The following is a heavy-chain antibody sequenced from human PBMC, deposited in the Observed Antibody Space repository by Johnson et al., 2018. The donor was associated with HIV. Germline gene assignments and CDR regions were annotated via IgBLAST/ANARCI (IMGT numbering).Heavy chain of an antibody. V-gene: IGHV3-23*04. CDR2: LPGSGGST. Sequence: VQLVESGGGVVRPGGSLRLSCAVSGFTFRNYAMHWVRQAPGKGPEWVPALPGSGGSTYYPHPVTCRFPISRHNPKQSLYLQMNSLIAEDTALYYCARGTYYYGSGNAFDIWGQGTIVTVSS. CDR1: GFTFRNYA. CDR3: ARGTYYYGSGNAFDI. J-gene: IGHJ3*02. D-gene: IGHD3-10*01.